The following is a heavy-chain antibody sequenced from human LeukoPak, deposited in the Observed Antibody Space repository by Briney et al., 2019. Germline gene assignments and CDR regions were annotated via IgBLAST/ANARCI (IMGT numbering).Heavy chain of an antibody. V-gene: IGHV3-13*05. CDR1: GFTFSSYD. J-gene: IGHJ6*04. CDR3: ARSAGSATDVGYYGMDV. CDR2: IGTAGDP. D-gene: IGHD4-11*01. Sequence: GGSLRLSCAASGFTFSSYDMHWVRQATGKGLEWVSAIGTAGDPYYPGSVKGRFTISRENAKNSLYLQMNSLRAGDTAVYYCARSAGSATDVGYYGMDVWGKGTTVTVSS.